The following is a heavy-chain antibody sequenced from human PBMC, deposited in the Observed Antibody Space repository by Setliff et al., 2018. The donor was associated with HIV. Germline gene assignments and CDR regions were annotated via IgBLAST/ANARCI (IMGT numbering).Heavy chain of an antibody. CDR1: GASVISGGYY. J-gene: IGHJ4*02. D-gene: IGHD3-3*01. V-gene: IGHV4-31*03. CDR3: ASSTRKSFDFWTGPRSTYPPCYFDY. CDR2: IYYSGTT. Sequence: SETLSLTCSVSGASVISGGYYWSWIRQHPEKGLEWIGYIYYSGTTTYTLSLGSRVTISLDTSLNHFSLEMNSVTAADTAVYYCASSTRKSFDFWTGPRSTYPPCYFDYWGQGTLVTVSS.